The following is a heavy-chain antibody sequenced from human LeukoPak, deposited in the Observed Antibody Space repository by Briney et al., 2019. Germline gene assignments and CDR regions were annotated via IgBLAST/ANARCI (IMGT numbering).Heavy chain of an antibody. CDR1: GGSISSYY. CDR3: ARLTDITFGGVIPRSYYFDY. V-gene: IGHV4-59*08. CDR2: IYYSGST. D-gene: IGHD3-16*01. Sequence: PSETLSLTCTVSGGSISSYYWSWIRQPPGKGLEWIGYIYYSGSTNYNPSLKSRVTISVDTSKNQFSLKLSSVTAADTAVYYCARLTDITFGGVIPRSYYFDYWGQGTLVTVSS. J-gene: IGHJ4*02.